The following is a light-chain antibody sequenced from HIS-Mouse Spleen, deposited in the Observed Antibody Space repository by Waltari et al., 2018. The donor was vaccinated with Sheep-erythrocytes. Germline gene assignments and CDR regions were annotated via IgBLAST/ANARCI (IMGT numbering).Light chain of an antibody. Sequence: SYELTQPLSVSVSTGQTASITCSGDTLGDKYACWYQQKPGQSPVLVIYQDSKRPSGIPERFSGSNSGNTATLTISGTQAMDEADYYCQAWDSSTAWVFGGGTKLTVL. CDR3: QAWDSSTAWV. V-gene: IGLV3-1*01. CDR1: TLGDKY. CDR2: QDS. J-gene: IGLJ3*02.